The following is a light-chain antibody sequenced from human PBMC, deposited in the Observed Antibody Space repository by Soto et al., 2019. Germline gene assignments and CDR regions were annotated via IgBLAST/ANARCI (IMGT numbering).Light chain of an antibody. CDR3: QQYGSSPT. J-gene: IGKJ4*01. CDR2: GAS. CDR1: QSVSSSY. Sequence: EIVLTQSPGTLSLSPGERATLSCRASQSVSSSYLAWYQQKPGQAPRLLIYGASSRATGIADRFSGSGSGTDFTLTISRLEPEDLALYYCQQYGSSPTFGGGTKVEIK. V-gene: IGKV3-20*01.